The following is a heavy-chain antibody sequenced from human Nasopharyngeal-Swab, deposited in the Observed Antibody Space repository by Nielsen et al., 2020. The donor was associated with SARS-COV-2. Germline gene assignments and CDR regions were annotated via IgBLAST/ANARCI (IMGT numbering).Heavy chain of an antibody. V-gene: IGHV4-4*07. Sequence: SETLSLTCTVSDGSIFSYYWSWIPPPAGMGLECIGRIYTSGRTHYNPSLKSRVTMSIDTSKNQFSLRLSSVTAADPAVYYWARDGIQSGWYGIEYWGQGTLVTVSS. CDR1: DGSIFSYY. CDR2: IYTSGRT. CDR3: ARDGIQSGWYGIEY. J-gene: IGHJ4*02. D-gene: IGHD6-19*01.